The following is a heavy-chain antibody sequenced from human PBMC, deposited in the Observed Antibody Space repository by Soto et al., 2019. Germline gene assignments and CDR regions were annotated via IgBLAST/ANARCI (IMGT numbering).Heavy chain of an antibody. V-gene: IGHV3-30-3*01. CDR2: ISYDGDNK. J-gene: IGHJ6*02. CDR3: ARGTTTSAFSVMDV. D-gene: IGHD1-1*01. Sequence: QVQLVESGGGVVQPGRSLRLSCAASGFTFSYNALNWVRQAPGKGLEWVAVISYDGDNKYIAEAVKGRLTISRDNPKNTVSLQMNSLRTEDTAMYFCARGTTTSAFSVMDVWVQGTTVTVSS. CDR1: GFTFSYNA.